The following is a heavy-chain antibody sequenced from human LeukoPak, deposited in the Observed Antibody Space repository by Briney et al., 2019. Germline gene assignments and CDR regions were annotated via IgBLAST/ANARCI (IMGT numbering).Heavy chain of an antibody. CDR2: IYYSGST. Sequence: SETLSLTCTVSGGSISSSPYYWGWIRQLPGKGLEWIGRIYYSGSTYYNPSLKSRVTISVDTSKSQFSLKLSSVTAADTAVYYCARLVYYDSSGYYSQYYFDYWGQGTLVTVSS. D-gene: IGHD3-22*01. J-gene: IGHJ4*02. CDR3: ARLVYYDSSGYYSQYYFDY. CDR1: GGSISSSPYY. V-gene: IGHV4-39*01.